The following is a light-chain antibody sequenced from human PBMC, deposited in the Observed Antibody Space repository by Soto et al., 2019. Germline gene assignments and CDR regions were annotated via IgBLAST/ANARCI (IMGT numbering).Light chain of an antibody. CDR3: QHYGTSRVT. Sequence: EIVLTQSPGTLSLSPGERVTLSCRASQSVSSNYLAWYQQKPGQAPRLLIYGASSRATGVPDRFSGSGSGTDFTLTISRLEPEDFAVYSCQHYGTSRVTFGPGTKVDIK. CDR2: GAS. CDR1: QSVSSNY. J-gene: IGKJ3*01. V-gene: IGKV3-20*01.